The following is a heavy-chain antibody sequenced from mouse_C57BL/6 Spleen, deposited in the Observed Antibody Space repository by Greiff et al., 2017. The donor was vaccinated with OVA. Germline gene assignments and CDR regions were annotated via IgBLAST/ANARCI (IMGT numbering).Heavy chain of an antibody. CDR3: ARDGNPYWYFDV. V-gene: IGHV1-20*01. J-gene: IGHJ1*03. CDR2: INPYNGDT. D-gene: IGHD2-1*01. Sequence: EVQLQQSGAELVRPGSSVKMSCKTSGYTFTSYGMNWVMQSHGKSLEWIGRINPYNGDTFYNQKFKGKATLTVDKSSSTAHMELRSLTSEDSAVYYCARDGNPYWYFDVWGTGTTVTVSS. CDR1: GYTFTSYG.